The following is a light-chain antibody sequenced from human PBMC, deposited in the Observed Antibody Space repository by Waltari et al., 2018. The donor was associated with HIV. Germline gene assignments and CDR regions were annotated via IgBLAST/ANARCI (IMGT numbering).Light chain of an antibody. CDR2: KAS. Sequence: DIQMTQSPSTLSAFVGDRVTITCRASQTIDRWLALYQQKPGRAPKLLIYKASNLESGVPSRFRGSGSGTEFTLTISGLQPDDSAIYYCQQYESFSRTFGQGTKVEI. CDR1: QTIDRW. J-gene: IGKJ1*01. V-gene: IGKV1-5*03. CDR3: QQYESFSRT.